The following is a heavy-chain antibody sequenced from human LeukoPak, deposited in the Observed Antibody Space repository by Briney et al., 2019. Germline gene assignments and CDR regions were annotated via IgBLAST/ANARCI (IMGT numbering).Heavy chain of an antibody. CDR3: AKDMRDFLDHYGMDV. D-gene: IGHD3/OR15-3a*01. V-gene: IGHV3-9*01. J-gene: IGHJ6*02. CDR1: GFTLDDYA. CDR2: ISWNSGSI. Sequence: PGRSLRLSCAASGFTLDDYAMHWVRHAPGKGLEWVSGISWNSGSIGYADSVKGRFTISRDNAKNSLYLQMNSLRAEDTALYYCAKDMRDFLDHYGMDVWGQGTTVTVSS.